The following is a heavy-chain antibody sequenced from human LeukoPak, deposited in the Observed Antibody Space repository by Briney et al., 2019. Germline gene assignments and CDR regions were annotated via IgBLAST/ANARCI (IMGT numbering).Heavy chain of an antibody. Sequence: GGSLRLSCEASQFTFSRFAMSWIRQAPGTGLEWVSTLSGSGTATYYADSVKGRFTTSRDNSKDTLYLQMDNLRADDTTVYYCAKHLGSHSFLFYYMDVWGTGTSVIVS. D-gene: IGHD2-21*01. J-gene: IGHJ6*03. CDR2: LSGSGTAT. V-gene: IGHV3-23*01. CDR3: AKHLGSHSFLFYYMDV. CDR1: QFTFSRFA.